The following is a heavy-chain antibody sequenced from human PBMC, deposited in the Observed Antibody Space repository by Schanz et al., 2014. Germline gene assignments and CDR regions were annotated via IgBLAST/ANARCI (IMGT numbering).Heavy chain of an antibody. CDR1: GFTFSTYA. D-gene: IGHD6-13*01. J-gene: IGHJ4*02. Sequence: EVQLVESGGGLVKPGGSLRLSCAASGFTFSTYAMAWVRQAPGKGLEWVSSISSRSSHIYYADSVKGRFTVSRDNAKRSLFLQMNSLRVEDTAVYFCVSQTGSPNYWGQGTLVTVSS. CDR3: VSQTGSPNY. V-gene: IGHV3-21*01. CDR2: ISSRSSHI.